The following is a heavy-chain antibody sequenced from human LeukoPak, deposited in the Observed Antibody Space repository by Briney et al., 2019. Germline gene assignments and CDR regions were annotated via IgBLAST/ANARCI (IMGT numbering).Heavy chain of an antibody. CDR2: IYYSGST. D-gene: IGHD3-9*01. Sequence: SETLSLTCTVSGGSISSYYWSWIRQPPGKGLEWIGYIYYSGSTNYNPSLKSRVTISVDTSKNQFSLKLSSVTAADTAVYYCARMTRGLRYFDWFPDYWGQGTLVTVSS. V-gene: IGHV4-59*08. CDR3: ARMTRGLRYFDWFPDY. J-gene: IGHJ4*02. CDR1: GGSISSYY.